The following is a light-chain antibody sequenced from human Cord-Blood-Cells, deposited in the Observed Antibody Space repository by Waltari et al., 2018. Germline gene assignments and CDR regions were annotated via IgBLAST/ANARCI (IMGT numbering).Light chain of an antibody. CDR2: WAS. Sequence: DIVMTQSPDSLAVTLGERATINCKSSQSVLYSSHNKNYLAWYQQKPGLPPKLLIYWASTRESGVPDRFSGSGSGTDFTLTISSLQAEDVAVYYCQQYYSTPYTFGQGTKLEIK. CDR1: QSVLYSSHNKNY. J-gene: IGKJ2*01. V-gene: IGKV4-1*01. CDR3: QQYYSTPYT.